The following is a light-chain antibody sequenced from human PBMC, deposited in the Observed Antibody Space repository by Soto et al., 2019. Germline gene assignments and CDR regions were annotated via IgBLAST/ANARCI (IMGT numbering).Light chain of an antibody. CDR1: QGVGIY. Sequence: DIQMTQSPSSLSASLGDRVTITCRASQGVGIYLAWYQQKPGKVPKLLIYAASTLQSGVPSRFSGRGSGTDFTLTMSSLQPEDVATYYCLKYNSAPRTFGQGTRVEI. V-gene: IGKV1-27*01. CDR2: AAS. J-gene: IGKJ1*01. CDR3: LKYNSAPRT.